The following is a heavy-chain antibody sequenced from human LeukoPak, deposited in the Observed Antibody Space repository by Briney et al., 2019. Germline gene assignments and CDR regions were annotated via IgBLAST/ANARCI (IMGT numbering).Heavy chain of an antibody. CDR3: AKHYSNYFDY. CDR1: GFTFSTYG. CDR2: IWYDGSKK. Sequence: GGSLRPSCAASGFTFSTYGMHWVRQAPGKGLEWVALIWYDGSKKYYADSVKGRFTISRDNSKNTLYLQMNSLRAEDTAVYYCAKHYSNYFDYWGQGTLVTVSS. V-gene: IGHV3-33*06. D-gene: IGHD2-2*01. J-gene: IGHJ4*02.